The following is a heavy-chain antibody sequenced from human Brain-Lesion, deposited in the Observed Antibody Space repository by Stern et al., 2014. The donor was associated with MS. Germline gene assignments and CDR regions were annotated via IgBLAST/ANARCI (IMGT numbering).Heavy chain of an antibody. CDR3: ARGRVVPGFQYYATDV. D-gene: IGHD2-2*01. V-gene: IGHV4-61*02. J-gene: IGHJ6*02. Sequence: QVQLQESGPGLVKPSQTLSLSCTVSGGSISSGGYYWSWIRQPAGKGLEWIGRIFNRGSTSYNPSLKSRVTISIDTSKNHFSRRLNSMTAADTAVYYCARGRVVPGFQYYATDVWGQGTTVIVSS. CDR2: IFNRGST. CDR1: GGSISSGGYY.